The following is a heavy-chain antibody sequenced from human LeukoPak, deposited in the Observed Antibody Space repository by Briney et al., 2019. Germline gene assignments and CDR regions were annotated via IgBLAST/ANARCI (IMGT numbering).Heavy chain of an antibody. CDR2: INAGNGDT. Sequence: VASVKVSCKASGYTFTSYAMHWVRQAPGQRLEWMGWINAGNGDTKYSQKFQGRVTITRDTSASTAYMELRSLRSDDTAVYYCARTGIQLWSFDYWGQGTLVTVS. D-gene: IGHD5-18*01. V-gene: IGHV1-3*01. CDR1: GYTFTSYA. CDR3: ARTGIQLWSFDY. J-gene: IGHJ4*02.